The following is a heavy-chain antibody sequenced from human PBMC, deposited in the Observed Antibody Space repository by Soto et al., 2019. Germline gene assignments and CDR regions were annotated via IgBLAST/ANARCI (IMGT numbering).Heavy chain of an antibody. Sequence: ASVNVSCKASGYTFTGHYIHWVRQAPEQGPEWMGEIGPESGATRYAQKFQGRVTMTMDTSITTVYMELNNLSPDDTAVYYCGRGRSGQIVVFYWGQGTPVTVSS. J-gene: IGHJ4*02. CDR2: IGPESGAT. CDR1: GYTFTGHY. D-gene: IGHD1-26*01. V-gene: IGHV1-2*02. CDR3: GRGRSGQIVVFY.